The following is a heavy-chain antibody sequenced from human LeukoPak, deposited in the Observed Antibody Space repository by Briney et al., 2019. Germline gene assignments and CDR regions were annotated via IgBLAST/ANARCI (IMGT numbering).Heavy chain of an antibody. D-gene: IGHD3-10*01. CDR3: TTGITMVRGVIIRVYYYYMDV. J-gene: IGHJ6*03. CDR2: IKSKTDGGTT. V-gene: IGHV3-15*01. CDR1: GFTFSNAW. Sequence: GGSLRLSCAASGFTFSNAWMSWVRQAPGKGLEWVGRIKSKTDGGTTDYAAPVKGRFTISRDDSKNTLYLQMNSLKTEDTAVYYCTTGITMVRGVIIRVYYYYMDVWGKGTTVTISS.